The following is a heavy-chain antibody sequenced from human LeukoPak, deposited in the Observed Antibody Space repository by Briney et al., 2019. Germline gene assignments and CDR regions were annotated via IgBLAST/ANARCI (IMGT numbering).Heavy chain of an antibody. CDR2: ISGSGGST. Sequence: GGSLRLSCAASGFTFSSYAMSWVRQAPGKGQEWVSAISGSGGSTYYADSVKGRFTISRDNSKNTLYLQMNSLRAEDTAVYYCAKDASRITMTLGAFDIWGQGTMVTVSS. V-gene: IGHV3-23*01. J-gene: IGHJ3*02. CDR1: GFTFSSYA. CDR3: AKDASRITMTLGAFDI. D-gene: IGHD3-22*01.